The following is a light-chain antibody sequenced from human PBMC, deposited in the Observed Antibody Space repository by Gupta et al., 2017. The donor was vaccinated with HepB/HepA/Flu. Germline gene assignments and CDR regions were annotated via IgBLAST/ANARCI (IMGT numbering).Light chain of an antibody. CDR2: GAS. V-gene: IGKV3-20*01. CDR1: QSVSSSY. Sequence: ELVFTQSPGTLSLSPGERVTLSCRASQSVSSSYLAWYQQKPGQAPRLLIYGASSRATGIPDRFSGSGSGTDFTLTIIRLEPEDFAVYYCQQYGSSPLTFGGGTKVEIK. CDR3: QQYGSSPLT. J-gene: IGKJ4*01.